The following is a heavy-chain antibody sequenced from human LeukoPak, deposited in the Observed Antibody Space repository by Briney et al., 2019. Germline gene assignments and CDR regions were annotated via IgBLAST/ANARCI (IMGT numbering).Heavy chain of an antibody. CDR2: ISYTGST. J-gene: IGHJ3*02. CDR1: GGSINSGDFY. CDR3: ARSSGWLDAFDI. D-gene: IGHD6-19*01. Sequence: SETLSLTCTVSGGSINSGDFYWGWVRQPPGKGLEWIGSISYTGSTYYNPSLKSRVTISVDTSKNQFSLKLSSVTAADTALYYCARSSGWLDAFDIWGQGTMVTVSS. V-gene: IGHV4-39*01.